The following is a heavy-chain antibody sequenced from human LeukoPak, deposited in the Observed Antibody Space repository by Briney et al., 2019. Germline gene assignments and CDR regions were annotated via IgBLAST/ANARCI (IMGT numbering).Heavy chain of an antibody. CDR2: INPNSGGT. V-gene: IGHV1-2*06. CDR1: GYTFTGYY. CDR3: TPLGYCSGGRCYQHRYFDY. Sequence: ASVKVSCKASGYTFTGYYMHWVRQAPGQGLEWMGRINPNSGGTNYAQKFQGRVTMTRDTSISTAYMELSRLRSDDTAVYYCTPLGYCSGGRCYQHRYFDYWGQGTLVTVSS. D-gene: IGHD2-15*01. J-gene: IGHJ4*02.